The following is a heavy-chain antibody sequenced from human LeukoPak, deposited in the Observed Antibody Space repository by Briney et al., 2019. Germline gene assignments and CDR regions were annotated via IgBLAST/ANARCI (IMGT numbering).Heavy chain of an antibody. D-gene: IGHD6-19*01. J-gene: IGHJ4*02. CDR3: TRVLGRDSSGWFFDY. Sequence: GGSLRLSCTASGFTFGDYAMSWFRRAPGKGLEWVGFIRSKAYGGTTEYAASVKGRFTISRDDSKSIAYLQMNSLKTEDTAVYYCTRVLGRDSSGWFFDYWGQGTLVTVSS. V-gene: IGHV3-49*03. CDR2: IRSKAYGGTT. CDR1: GFTFGDYA.